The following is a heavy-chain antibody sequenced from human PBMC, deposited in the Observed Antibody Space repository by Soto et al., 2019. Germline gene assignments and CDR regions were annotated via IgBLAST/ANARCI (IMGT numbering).Heavy chain of an antibody. CDR2: IYSGGST. V-gene: IGHV3-66*01. Sequence: GGSLRLSCAASGFTVSSNYMSWVRQAPGKGLEWVSVIYSGGSTYYADSVKGRFTISRDNSKNTLYLQMNSLRAEDTAVYYCASPDHDRRHAYLGYWGQGTLVTVSS. CDR3: ASPDHDRRHAYLGY. J-gene: IGHJ4*02. CDR1: GFTVSSNY.